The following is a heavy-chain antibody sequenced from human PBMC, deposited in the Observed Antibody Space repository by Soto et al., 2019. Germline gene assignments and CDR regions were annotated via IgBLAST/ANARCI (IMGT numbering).Heavy chain of an antibody. CDR2: IYSGGST. CDR3: ARDQESGWIGAFDI. Sequence: EVQLVESGGGLVQPGGSLRLSCAASGFTVSTNYMSWVRQAPGKGLEWVSIIYSGGSTFYADSVKGRFTISRDNSKNTLYLQMNSLRAEDTAVYFCARDQESGWIGAFDIWGQGTMVTVSS. J-gene: IGHJ3*02. CDR1: GFTVSTNY. D-gene: IGHD6-19*01. V-gene: IGHV3-66*01.